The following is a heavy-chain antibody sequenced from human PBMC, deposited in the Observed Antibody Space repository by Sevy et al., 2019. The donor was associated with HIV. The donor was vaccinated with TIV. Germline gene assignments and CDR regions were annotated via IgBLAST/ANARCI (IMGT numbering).Heavy chain of an antibody. CDR2: ISGSGGST. J-gene: IGHJ3*02. Sequence: GGSLRLSCAASGFTFSSYAMSWVRQAPGKGLEWVSAISGSGGSTYYADSVKGRFTISRDNSKNTLYLQMNSLRAEDTAVYYCAKGNGSGYYYVVDACDIWGQGTMVTVSS. CDR1: GFTFSSYA. V-gene: IGHV3-23*01. CDR3: AKGNGSGYYYVVDACDI. D-gene: IGHD3-22*01.